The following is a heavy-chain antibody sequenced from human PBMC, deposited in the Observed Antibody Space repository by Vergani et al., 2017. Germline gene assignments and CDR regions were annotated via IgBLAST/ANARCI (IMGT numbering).Heavy chain of an antibody. CDR1: GYTFTSYY. J-gene: IGHJ4*02. D-gene: IGHD3-10*01. CDR2: INPSGGST. Sequence: QVQLVQSGAEVKKPGASVKVSCKASGYTFTSYYMHWVRQAPGQGLEWMGIINPSGGSTSYAQKFQGRVTMTRDTSTSTVYMELSSLRSEDTAVYYCAKPQGYGSGSYLSHTAGWFDYWGQGTLVTVSS. V-gene: IGHV1-46*01. CDR3: AKPQGYGSGSYLSHTAGWFDY.